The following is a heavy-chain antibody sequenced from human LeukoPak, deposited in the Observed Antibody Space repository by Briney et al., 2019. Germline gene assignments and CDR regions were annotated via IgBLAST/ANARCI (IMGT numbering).Heavy chain of an antibody. CDR3: ARGMTPGIAAANPFDY. D-gene: IGHD6-13*01. CDR2: ISYDGSNK. V-gene: IGHV3-30-3*01. J-gene: IGHJ4*02. CDR1: GFTFSSYA. Sequence: GGSLRLSCAASGFTFSSYAMHWVRQAPGKGLEWVAVISYDGSNKYYADSVKGRFTISRDNSKNTLYLQMNSLRAEDTAVYYGARGMTPGIAAANPFDYWGQGTLVTVSS.